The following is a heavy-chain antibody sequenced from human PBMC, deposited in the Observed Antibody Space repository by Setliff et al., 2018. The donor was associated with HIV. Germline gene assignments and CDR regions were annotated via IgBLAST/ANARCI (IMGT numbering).Heavy chain of an antibody. J-gene: IGHJ5*02. CDR1: GYSISSGYF. V-gene: IGHV4-38-2*01. CDR3: ARHPPNLDWLDP. Sequence: SETLSLTCVVSGYSISSGYFWGWIRQPPGEGLEWIGNIYYSGSTYYNSSLQSRVTISVDTSKNQFSLKVNSVTAADTAVYYCARHPPNLDWLDPWGQGTLVTVSS. CDR2: IYYSGST.